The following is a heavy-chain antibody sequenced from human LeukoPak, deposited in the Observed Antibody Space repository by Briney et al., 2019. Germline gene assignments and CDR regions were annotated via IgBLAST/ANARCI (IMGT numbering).Heavy chain of an antibody. D-gene: IGHD3-16*01. CDR2: IFYSGST. CDR3: ARVREGWFFDL. J-gene: IGHJ2*01. V-gene: IGHV4-39*07. Sequence: PSETLSLTCTVSGGSISTSNYYWGWIRQPPGKGLEWIGNIFYSGSTYYSPSLKSRVTISLDTSKNQFSLQLNSVTPEDTAVYYCARVREGWFFDLWGRGTLVTVSS. CDR1: GGSISTSNYY.